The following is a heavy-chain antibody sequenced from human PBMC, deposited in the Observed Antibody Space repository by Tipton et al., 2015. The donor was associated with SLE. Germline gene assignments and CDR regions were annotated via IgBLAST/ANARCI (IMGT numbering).Heavy chain of an antibody. J-gene: IGHJ3*01. CDR1: GFTFGDYA. D-gene: IGHD3-22*01. CDR3: TRVPWSYDSSGYFYAFDV. CDR2: IRSKVYGGTV. Sequence: SLRLSCTASGFTFGDYAMSWFRQAPGKGLEWVGFIRSKVYGGTVEYAASVRGRFSISRDDSKNIAYLKMNTLKTEDTAVYYCTRVPWSYDSSGYFYAFDVWGQGTTVTVSS. V-gene: IGHV3-49*03.